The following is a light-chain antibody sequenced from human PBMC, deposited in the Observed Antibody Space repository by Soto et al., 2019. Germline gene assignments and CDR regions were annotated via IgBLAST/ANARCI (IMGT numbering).Light chain of an antibody. V-gene: IGKV3-20*01. CDR1: QSVSSSY. J-gene: IGKJ1*01. CDR2: GAS. CDR3: QQYGSSRWT. Sequence: EIVLTQSPGTLSLSPGERATLSCRASQSVSSSYLAWYQQKPGQAPRLLIYGASSRATGIPDRFSGSGSGTDFTRTISRLEPEDFAVYYCQQYGSSRWTFGQGTKLEIK.